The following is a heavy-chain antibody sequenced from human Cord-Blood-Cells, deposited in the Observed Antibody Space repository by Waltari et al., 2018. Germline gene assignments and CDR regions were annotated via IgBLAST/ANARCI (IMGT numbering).Heavy chain of an antibody. J-gene: IGHJ4*02. Sequence: QVQLQESGPGLVKPSGTLSLTCAVSGGSISSSNWWSWVRQPPGKGLAWIGEIYHSGRTNYNPALKSRVTIAVDKSKNQFSLKLSSVTAADTAVYYCARAIYYDSSGYYYYFDYWGQGTLVTVSS. CDR1: GGSISSSNW. CDR3: ARAIYYDSSGYYYYFDY. CDR2: IYHSGRT. V-gene: IGHV4-4*02. D-gene: IGHD3-22*01.